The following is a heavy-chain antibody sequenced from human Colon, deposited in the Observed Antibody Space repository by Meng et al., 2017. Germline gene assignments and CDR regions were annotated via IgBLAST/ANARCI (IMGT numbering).Heavy chain of an antibody. CDR1: GGSISSYY. D-gene: IGHD3-10*01. V-gene: IGHV4-4*07. Sequence: QVHLQEAGPGLVKPSETLSLTCTVSGGSISSYYWTWIRQPAGKGLEWIGRIYSSGSTNYNPSLKSRVTMSVDTSKNQVSLNLTSVTAADTAVYYCARDGSGSRPFDYWGQGTLVTVSS. CDR2: IYSSGST. CDR3: ARDGSGSRPFDY. J-gene: IGHJ4*02.